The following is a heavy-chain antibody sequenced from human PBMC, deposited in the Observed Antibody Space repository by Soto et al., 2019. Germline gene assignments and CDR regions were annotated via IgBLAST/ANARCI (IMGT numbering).Heavy chain of an antibody. V-gene: IGHV1-18*01. Sequence: ASVKVSCKASGGTFSNYAISWVRQAPGQGLERMGWISAYNGNTNYAQKLQGRVTMTTDTSTSTAYMELRSLRSDDTAVYYCARDSPPVEYWGQGTLVTVSS. CDR2: ISAYNGNT. J-gene: IGHJ4*02. CDR3: ARDSPPVEY. CDR1: GGTFSNYA.